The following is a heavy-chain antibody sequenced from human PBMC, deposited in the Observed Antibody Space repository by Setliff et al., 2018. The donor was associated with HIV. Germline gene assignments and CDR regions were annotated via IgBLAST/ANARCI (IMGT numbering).Heavy chain of an antibody. CDR2: ISRSGNTI. D-gene: IGHD3-10*01. V-gene: IGHV3-48*03. CDR1: GFLFSSYE. Sequence: PGGSLRLSCGASGFLFSSYEMTWVRQATGKGLEWVSYISRSGNTICYAESVKGRFTISRDNAKNSLFLQMNSLRAEDTAIYYCARLLRGGGDYFDYWGQGTLVTVS. J-gene: IGHJ4*02. CDR3: ARLLRGGGDYFDY.